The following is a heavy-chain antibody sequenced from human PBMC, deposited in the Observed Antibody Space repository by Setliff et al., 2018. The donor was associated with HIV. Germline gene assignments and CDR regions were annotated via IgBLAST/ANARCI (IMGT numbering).Heavy chain of an antibody. J-gene: IGHJ4*02. CDR1: GGSISSYY. CDR2: IGPIYTSGST. CDR3: ARTPEDYDQYFFDR. Sequence: SETLSLTCTVSGGSISSYYWTWIRQPAGKGLEWIGRIGPIYTSGSTKYNPSLESRVTMSVDTSKNQFSLRLYSVTAADTAVYYCARTPEDYDQYFFDRWGQGTLVTVSS. V-gene: IGHV4-4*07. D-gene: IGHD3-22*01.